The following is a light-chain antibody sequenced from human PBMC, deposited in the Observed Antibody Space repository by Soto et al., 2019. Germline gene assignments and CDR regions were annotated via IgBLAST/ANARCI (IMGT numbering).Light chain of an antibody. J-gene: IGKJ1*01. CDR2: LSS. CDR3: MQSLKPPWT. Sequence: DMVMTQSPLSLPVTPGEPASISCRSSQTLLHSNGYNYLDWYLQKPGQSPQLLIYLSSNRASGVTARFSGSGYGTGCTRNISRVEAEDVGVYYCMQSLKPPWTFRHGTKADI. V-gene: IGKV2-28*01. CDR1: QTLLHSNGYNY.